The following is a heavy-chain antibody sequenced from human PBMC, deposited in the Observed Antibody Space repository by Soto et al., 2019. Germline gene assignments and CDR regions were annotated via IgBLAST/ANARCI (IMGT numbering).Heavy chain of an antibody. CDR3: ARGITIFGVVISRRVAFDI. D-gene: IGHD3-3*01. V-gene: IGHV4-34*01. Sequence: QVQLQQWGAGLLKPSETLSLTCAVYGGSFSGYYWSWIRQPPGKGLEWIGEINHSGSTNYNPSLKSRVTISVDTSKNQFSLKLSFVTAADTAVYYCARGITIFGVVISRRVAFDIWGQGTMVTVSS. J-gene: IGHJ3*02. CDR2: INHSGST. CDR1: GGSFSGYY.